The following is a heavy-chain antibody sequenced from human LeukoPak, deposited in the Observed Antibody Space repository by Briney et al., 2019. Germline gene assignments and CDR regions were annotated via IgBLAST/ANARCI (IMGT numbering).Heavy chain of an antibody. Sequence: QPGGSLRLSCAASGFIFSNYAMNWVRQAPGEGLEWVSYISTSSSTIYYADSVKGRFTISRDNAKNALYLQMSSLRVEDTAVYYCTRQVHTHTIGWYWGRGTLVTVSS. CDR1: GFIFSNYA. J-gene: IGHJ4*02. CDR3: TRQVHTHTIGWY. D-gene: IGHD2-2*01. V-gene: IGHV3-48*01. CDR2: ISTSSSTI.